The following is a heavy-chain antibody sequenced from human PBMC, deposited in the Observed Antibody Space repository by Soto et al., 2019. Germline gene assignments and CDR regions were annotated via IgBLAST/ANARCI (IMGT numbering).Heavy chain of an antibody. Sequence: PETLSLTCTVCGGSISSSSYYWGWIRQPPGKGLEWIGSIYYSGSTYYNPSLKSRVTISVDTSKNQFSLKLSSVTAADTAVYYCARGSYYYYGMDVWGQGTTVT. CDR3: ARGSYYYYGMDV. J-gene: IGHJ6*02. CDR2: IYYSGST. V-gene: IGHV4-39*01. CDR1: GGSISSSSYY.